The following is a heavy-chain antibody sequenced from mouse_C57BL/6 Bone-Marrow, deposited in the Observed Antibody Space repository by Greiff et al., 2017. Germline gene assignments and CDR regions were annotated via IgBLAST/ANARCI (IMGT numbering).Heavy chain of an antibody. J-gene: IGHJ4*01. CDR2: IHPNSGST. Sequence: QVQLQQPGAELVKPGASVKLSCKASGYTFTSYWMHWVKQRPGQGLEWIGMIHPNSGSTNYNEKFKSKATLTVDKSSSTAYMQLSSLTSEDSAVYYCARGNYYSNYVRYYYAMDYWGQGTSVTVSS. CDR1: GYTFTSYW. V-gene: IGHV1-64*01. CDR3: ARGNYYSNYVRYYYAMDY. D-gene: IGHD2-5*01.